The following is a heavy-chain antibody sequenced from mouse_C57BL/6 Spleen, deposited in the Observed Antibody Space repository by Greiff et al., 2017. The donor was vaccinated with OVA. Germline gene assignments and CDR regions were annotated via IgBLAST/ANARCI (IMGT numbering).Heavy chain of an antibody. V-gene: IGHV1-19*01. CDR3: ARRRYDYDVGVD. D-gene: IGHD2-4*01. Sequence: EVQLQQSGPVLVKPGASVKMSCKASGYTFTDYYMNWVKQSHGKSLEWIGVINPYNGGTSYNQKFKGKATLTVDKSSSTAYMELNSLTSEDSAVYYCARRRYDYDVGVDWGQGTTLTVSS. CDR1: GYTFTDYY. J-gene: IGHJ2*01. CDR2: INPYNGGT.